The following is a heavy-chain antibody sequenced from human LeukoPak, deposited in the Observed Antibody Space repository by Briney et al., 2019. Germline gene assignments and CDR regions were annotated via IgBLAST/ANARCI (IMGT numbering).Heavy chain of an antibody. CDR2: ISSSSNYI. V-gene: IGHV3-21*03. CDR3: ARVPPSNRNKFDC. J-gene: IGHJ4*02. D-gene: IGHD1-14*01. Sequence: GGSLRLSCAASGFTFSSYWMSWVRQAPGKGLEWVSSISSSSNYIYYAESVKGRFTISRDNAKNSLYLQMNSLRAEETAVYYCARVPPSNRNKFDCWGQGTLVTVSS. CDR1: GFTFSSYW.